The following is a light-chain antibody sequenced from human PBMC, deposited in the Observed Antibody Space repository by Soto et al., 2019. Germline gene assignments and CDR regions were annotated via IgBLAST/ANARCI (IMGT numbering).Light chain of an antibody. CDR1: QHISSY. J-gene: IGKJ4*01. CDR3: QQSYSLPHT. V-gene: IGKV1-39*01. CDR2: GAS. Sequence: DIQMTQSPSSLSASVGDRVTITCRASQHISSYLNWYQQKPGKAPNLLIYGASTLQSGVPSRFSGSGSGTDFTLIIATLQPEDSATYFCQQSYSLPHTFGGGTKVEIK.